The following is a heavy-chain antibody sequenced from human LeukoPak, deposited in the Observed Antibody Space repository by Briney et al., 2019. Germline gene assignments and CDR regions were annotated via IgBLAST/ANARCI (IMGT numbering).Heavy chain of an antibody. Sequence: GALRLSFAASGFTLSSYAMSLVRQAPGKGLGWVSSLSGSGGNTYYADSVKGRVTISRDNSKTTLYLQMNSLSAEDTAVYHCAKGSYYYDSAYYFDYWGQGTLVTVSS. D-gene: IGHD3-22*01. CDR2: LSGSGGNT. CDR3: AKGSYYYDSAYYFDY. V-gene: IGHV3-23*01. CDR1: GFTLSSYA. J-gene: IGHJ4*02.